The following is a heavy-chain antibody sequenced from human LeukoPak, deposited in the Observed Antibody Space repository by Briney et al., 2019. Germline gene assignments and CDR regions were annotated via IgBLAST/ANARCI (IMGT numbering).Heavy chain of an antibody. D-gene: IGHD2-15*01. V-gene: IGHV4-59*01. J-gene: IGHJ3*02. CDR2: IYYSGST. CDR3: ARDHLYAAATGAFDI. Sequence: SETLSLTCTVSGGSISSYYWSWIRQPPGKGLEWIGYIYYSGSTNYNPSLKSRVTISVDTSKNQFSLKLSSVTAADTAVYYCARDHLYAAATGAFDIRGQGTMVTVSS. CDR1: GGSISSYY.